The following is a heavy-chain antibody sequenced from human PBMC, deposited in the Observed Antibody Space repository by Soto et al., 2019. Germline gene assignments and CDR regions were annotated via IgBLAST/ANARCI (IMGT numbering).Heavy chain of an antibody. Sequence: QVQLQQWGAGLLKPSETLSLTCAVYGGSFSGHYWSWIRQPPGKGLEWIGEINDGGTTNYNPSLKSGVIISVDTSKNQFSLKLRSVTAADTAVYYCARGVPGYSSSWYAYWGQGTLVTVSS. D-gene: IGHD6-13*01. CDR2: INDGGTT. J-gene: IGHJ4*02. CDR3: ARGVPGYSSSWYAY. V-gene: IGHV4-34*01. CDR1: GGSFSGHY.